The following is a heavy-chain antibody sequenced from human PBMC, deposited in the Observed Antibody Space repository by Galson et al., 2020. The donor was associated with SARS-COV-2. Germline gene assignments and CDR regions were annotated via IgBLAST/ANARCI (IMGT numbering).Heavy chain of an antibody. D-gene: IGHD1-26*01. V-gene: IGHV3-30*03. CDR2: ISYDGSNK. J-gene: IGHJ6*02. CDR3: ARILGSYYGMDV. Sequence: GESLKISCEASGFTFSSYGMHWVRQAPGKGLEWVAVISYDGSNKYYADSVKGRFTISRDNSKNTLYLQMNSLRAEDTAVYYCARILGSYYGMDVWGQGTTVTVSS. CDR1: GFTFSSYG.